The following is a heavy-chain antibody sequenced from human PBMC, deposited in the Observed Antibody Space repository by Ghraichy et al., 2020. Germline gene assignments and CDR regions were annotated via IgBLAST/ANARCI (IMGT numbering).Heavy chain of an antibody. Sequence: GGSLRLSCAASGFTFSIFAMTWVRRAPGKGLEWVSSISAGGGTTYYADSVKGRFTVSRDNSTNTLYLQVNSLRAEDSAVYYCAKTWAAYDYYGLDVWGQG. V-gene: IGHV3-23*01. D-gene: IGHD6-25*01. CDR2: ISAGGGTT. J-gene: IGHJ6*02. CDR3: AKTWAAYDYYGLDV. CDR1: GFTFSIFA.